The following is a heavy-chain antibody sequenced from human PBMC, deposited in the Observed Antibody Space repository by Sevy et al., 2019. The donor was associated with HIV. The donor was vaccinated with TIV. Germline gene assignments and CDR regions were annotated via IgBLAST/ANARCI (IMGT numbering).Heavy chain of an antibody. Sequence: ASVKVSCEASGYTFTSYRIYWVRQAPGQGLEWMGWISPFNGDTNYAQKFQGRVTMITDTSTSTAYMELRSLRSDDTAVYYCARAYRSGGCCYSLAYRGQGALVTVSS. CDR1: GYTFTSYR. CDR2: ISPFNGDT. V-gene: IGHV1-18*01. D-gene: IGHD2-15*01. J-gene: IGHJ4*02. CDR3: ARAYRSGGCCYSLAY.